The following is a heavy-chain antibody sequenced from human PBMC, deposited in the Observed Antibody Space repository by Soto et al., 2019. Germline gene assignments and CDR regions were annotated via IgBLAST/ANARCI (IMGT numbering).Heavy chain of an antibody. CDR3: ARGGSGAWYLDS. D-gene: IGHD3-10*01. V-gene: IGHV3-74*01. CDR1: GFTFNSYW. Sequence: EVHLVESGGGLVQPGGSLRLSCAASGFTFNSYWIHWVRQAPGEGLVWVSRINGDGSTTNYADSVKGRVASSRDNAKNTLYLQMNSRRADDTAVYYCARGGSGAWYLDSWGQGTLVTVSS. J-gene: IGHJ4*02. CDR2: INGDGSTT.